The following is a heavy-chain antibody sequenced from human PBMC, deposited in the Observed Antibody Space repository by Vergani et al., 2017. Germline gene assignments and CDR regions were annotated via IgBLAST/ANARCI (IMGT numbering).Heavy chain of an antibody. J-gene: IGHJ4*02. Sequence: QVQLQESGPGLVKSSETLSLTCSVSFDSIRNLYCNWIRQPPGKGLEWIGYIYYDGYTYYNPSLQSRLTMSIDTSENQFSLGLTSVTDADTAVYYCARALHANKAPFDSWGLGTLVTVSS. CDR1: FDSIRNLY. V-gene: IGHV4-59*11. CDR2: IYYDGYT. CDR3: ARALHANKAPFDS.